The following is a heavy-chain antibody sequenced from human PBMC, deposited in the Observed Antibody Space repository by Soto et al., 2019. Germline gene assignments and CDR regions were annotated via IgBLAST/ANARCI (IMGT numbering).Heavy chain of an antibody. V-gene: IGHV3-21*01. D-gene: IGHD1-1*01. J-gene: IGHJ4*02. CDR1: GFTFSDYS. Sequence: EVHLVESGGGLVKSGGSLRVSCTASGFTFSDYSMHWVRQAPGKGLEWVSSISPTSGAIYYADSVKGRFTISRDNAKNSLFLQMNSLRAEDTAVYSCARGSAHIQVQTFDYSGQGTLVTVSS. CDR2: ISPTSGAI. CDR3: ARGSAHIQVQTFDY.